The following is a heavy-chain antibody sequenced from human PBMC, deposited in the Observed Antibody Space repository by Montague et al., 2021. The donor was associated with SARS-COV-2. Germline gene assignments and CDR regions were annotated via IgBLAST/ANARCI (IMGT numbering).Heavy chain of an antibody. D-gene: IGHD6-13*01. V-gene: IGHV3-7*01. J-gene: IGHJ4*02. CDR1: GFTFSIYW. Sequence: SLRLSCAASGFTFSIYWMSWVRQAPGKGLEWVANIKQDGSEKYYVDSVKGRFTISRDNAKNSLFLQMNSLRAEDTAVYYCARASGSSWDFDSWGQGTLVTVSS. CDR2: IKQDGSEK. CDR3: ARASGSSWDFDS.